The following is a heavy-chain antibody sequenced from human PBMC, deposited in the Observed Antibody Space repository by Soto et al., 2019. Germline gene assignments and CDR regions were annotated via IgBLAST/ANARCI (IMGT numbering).Heavy chain of an antibody. V-gene: IGHV3-23*01. D-gene: IGHD6-19*01. Sequence: PWGSLRLFCAASWFTFSSYAMSWVREAPGKGLGWVSAISGSGGSTYYADSGKGRFTLSRDNSKNTLYLQMNSLRAEDTAVYYWAKELRQWLVLYGMDVRGQGTTVTVSS. J-gene: IGHJ6*01. CDR1: WFTFSSYA. CDR2: ISGSGGST. CDR3: AKELRQWLVLYGMDV.